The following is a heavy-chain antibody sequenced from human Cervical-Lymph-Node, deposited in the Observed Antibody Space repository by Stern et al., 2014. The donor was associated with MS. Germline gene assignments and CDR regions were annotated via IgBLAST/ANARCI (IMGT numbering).Heavy chain of an antibody. D-gene: IGHD3-10*01. CDR3: ARGGRGVGLEY. V-gene: IGHV3-30-3*01. CDR1: GFTFSTYA. J-gene: IGHJ4*02. Sequence: VQLVESGGGVVQPGRSLSLSCVASGFTFSTYAMHWVRQAPGKGLEWGAVVSYDGTQRNSTDSVKARFTISRDNSKNTLYLHMNSLRDEDTAVYFCARGGRGVGLEYWGQGALVTVSS. CDR2: VSYDGTQR.